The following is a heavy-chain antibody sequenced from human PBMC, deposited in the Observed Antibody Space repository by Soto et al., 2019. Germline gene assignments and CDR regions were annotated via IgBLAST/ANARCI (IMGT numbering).Heavy chain of an antibody. Sequence: LTCAASGFTFSSYGMHWVRQAPGKGLEWVAVISYDGSNKYYADSVKGRFTISRDNSKNTLYLQMNSLRAEDTAVYYCAKDATYYDFWSGYLKSYYGMDVWGQGTTVTVSS. CDR3: AKDATYYDFWSGYLKSYYGMDV. J-gene: IGHJ6*02. D-gene: IGHD3-3*01. V-gene: IGHV3-30*18. CDR2: ISYDGSNK. CDR1: GFTFSSYG.